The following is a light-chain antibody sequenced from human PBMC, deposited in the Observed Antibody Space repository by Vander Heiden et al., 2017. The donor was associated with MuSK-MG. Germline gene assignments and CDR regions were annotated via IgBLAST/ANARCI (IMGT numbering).Light chain of an antibody. CDR3: QVWDTSDHPNWV. V-gene: IGLV3-21*02. CDR2: DDS. J-gene: IGLJ3*02. Sequence: SYVLTQPPSVSVAPGQTARITRGGNNIGSKSVHWYQQKPGQAPVLVVYDDSDRPSGIPERFSGSTSGNTATLTISRVEAGDEADYYCQVWDTSDHPNWVFGGGTKLTVL. CDR1: NIGSKS.